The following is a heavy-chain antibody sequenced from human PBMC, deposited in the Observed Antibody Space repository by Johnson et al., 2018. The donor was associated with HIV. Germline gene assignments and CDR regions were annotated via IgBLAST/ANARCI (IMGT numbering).Heavy chain of an antibody. Sequence: VQLVESGGGVVQPGGSLRLSCAASGFTFSSYWMHWVRQAPGKGLVWVSRINSDGSITTSADSVKGRFTISRDNSKNTLYLQMNSLRAEDTAVYYCARGRNYYDSSGSDAFDIWGQGTVVTVSS. D-gene: IGHD3-22*01. CDR3: ARGRNYYDSSGSDAFDI. J-gene: IGHJ3*02. V-gene: IGHV3-74*02. CDR1: GFTFSSYW. CDR2: INSDGSIT.